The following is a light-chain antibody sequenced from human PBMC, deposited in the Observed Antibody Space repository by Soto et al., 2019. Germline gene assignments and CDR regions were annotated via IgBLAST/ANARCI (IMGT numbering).Light chain of an antibody. CDR1: SNDVGAYDS. Sequence: QSVLAQPACVSGSPGQSITISCTGTSNDVGAYDSVSWYQQHPHKAPQVIIYRGTQRPSGASNRFSASTSGNAASLTISGLQADDEADYFCCSSAPESTYVCGTGTKV. J-gene: IGLJ1*01. CDR2: RGT. V-gene: IGLV2-23*01. CDR3: CSSAPESTYV.